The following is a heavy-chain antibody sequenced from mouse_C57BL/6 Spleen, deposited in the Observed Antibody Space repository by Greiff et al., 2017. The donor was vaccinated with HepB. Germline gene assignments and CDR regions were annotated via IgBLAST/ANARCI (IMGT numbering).Heavy chain of an antibody. Sequence: EVKLMESGGGLVKPGGSLKLSCAASGFTFSSYAMSWVRQTPEKRLEWVATISDGGSYTYYPDNVKGRFTISRDNAKNNLYLQMSHLKSEDTAMYYCATITAVENWYFDVWGTGTTVTVSS. CDR1: GFTFSSYA. J-gene: IGHJ1*03. V-gene: IGHV5-4*03. CDR3: ATITAVENWYFDV. D-gene: IGHD1-1*01. CDR2: ISDGGSYT.